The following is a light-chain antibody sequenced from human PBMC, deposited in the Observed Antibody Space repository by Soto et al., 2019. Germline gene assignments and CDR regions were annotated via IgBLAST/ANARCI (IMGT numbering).Light chain of an antibody. CDR3: SSYTSASTLLYL. V-gene: IGLV2-14*01. J-gene: IGLJ1*01. CDR1: SSDVGGYNY. CDR2: GVT. Sequence: QSALTQPASVSGSPGQSITISCTGTSSDVGGYNYVSWYQQHPGIAPKLLIYGVTNRPSGVSTRFSGSKSGNTASLTISGLQAEDEADYHCSSYTSASTLLYLFGTWTKVTVL.